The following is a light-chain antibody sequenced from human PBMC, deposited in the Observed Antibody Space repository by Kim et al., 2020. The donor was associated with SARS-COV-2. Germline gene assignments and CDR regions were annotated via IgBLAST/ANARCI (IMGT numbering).Light chain of an antibody. V-gene: IGKV1-39*01. Sequence: DIQMTQSPSSLSASVGDRVTITCRASQRISSYLNWYQQQPGKAPKLLIYAASSLQSVVPSRFSGSGSGTDFTLTISSLQPEDFATYYCQQSFTTPLLTFGGGTKVDIK. CDR1: QRISSY. CDR2: AAS. J-gene: IGKJ4*01. CDR3: QQSFTTPLLT.